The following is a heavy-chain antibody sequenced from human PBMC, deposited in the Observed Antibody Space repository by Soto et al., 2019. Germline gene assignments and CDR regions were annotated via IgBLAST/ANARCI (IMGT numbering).Heavy chain of an antibody. V-gene: IGHV3-48*01. CDR1: GFTFSSYS. Sequence: TGGSLRLSCAASGFTFSSYSMNWVRQAPGKGLEWVSYISSSSSTIYYADSVKGRFTISRDNAKNSLYLQMNSLRAEDTAVYYCARDHPTVLWFGSGYYGMDVWGQGTTVTVSS. J-gene: IGHJ6*02. CDR2: ISSSSSTI. CDR3: ARDHPTVLWFGSGYYGMDV. D-gene: IGHD3-10*01.